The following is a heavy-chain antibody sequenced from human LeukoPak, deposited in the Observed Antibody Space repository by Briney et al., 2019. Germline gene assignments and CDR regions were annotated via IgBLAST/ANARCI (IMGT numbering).Heavy chain of an antibody. CDR1: RGSISGYY. CDR3: ASLPKYGNALKAFDI. V-gene: IGHV4-39*01. CDR2: MCYGGNS. J-gene: IGHJ3*02. D-gene: IGHD6-6*01. Sequence: PSETLSLTCTVSRGSISGYYWGWIRQPPGKGLEWIGSMCYGGNSYFNPSLKSRVTISVDTSKNQFSVKLNSVTAADTAVYYCASLPKYGNALKAFDIWGQGTWVAVSS.